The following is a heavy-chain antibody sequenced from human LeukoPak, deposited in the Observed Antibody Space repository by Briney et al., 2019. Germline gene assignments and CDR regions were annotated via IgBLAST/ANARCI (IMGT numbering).Heavy chain of an antibody. CDR3: ARERSEEDIVATIGDAFDI. Sequence: SETLSLTCTVSGGSISSSSYYWGWIRQPPGKGLEWIGSIYYSGSTYYNPSLKSRVTISEDTSKNQFSLKLSSVTAADTAVYYCARERSEEDIVATIGDAFDIWGQGTMVTVSS. D-gene: IGHD5-12*01. J-gene: IGHJ3*02. CDR2: IYYSGST. V-gene: IGHV4-39*07. CDR1: GGSISSSSYY.